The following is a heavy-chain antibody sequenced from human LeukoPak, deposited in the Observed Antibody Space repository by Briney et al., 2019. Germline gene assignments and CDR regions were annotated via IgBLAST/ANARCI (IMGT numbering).Heavy chain of an antibody. J-gene: IGHJ3*02. CDR1: GYTLTELS. CDR3: ATTLLWRRAFDI. Sequence: GASVKVSCKVSGYTLTELSMHWVRQAPGKGLEWMGGFDPEDGETIYAQKFQGRVTMTEDTSTDTAYMELSSLRSEDTAVYYCATTLLWRRAFDIWGQGTMDTVSS. D-gene: IGHD3-10*01. CDR2: FDPEDGET. V-gene: IGHV1-24*01.